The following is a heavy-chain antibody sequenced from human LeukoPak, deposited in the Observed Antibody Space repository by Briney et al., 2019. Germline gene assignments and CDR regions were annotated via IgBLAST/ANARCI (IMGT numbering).Heavy chain of an antibody. CDR3: ARHIRGYSGYDG. J-gene: IGHJ4*02. D-gene: IGHD5-12*01. Sequence: SETLSLTCTVSVGSISSSSYYWGWIRQPPGKGLEWIGSIYYSGSTYYNPSLKSRVTISVDTSKNQFSLKLSSVTAADTAVYYCARHIRGYSGYDGWGQGTLVTVSS. CDR2: IYYSGST. CDR1: VGSISSSSYY. V-gene: IGHV4-39*01.